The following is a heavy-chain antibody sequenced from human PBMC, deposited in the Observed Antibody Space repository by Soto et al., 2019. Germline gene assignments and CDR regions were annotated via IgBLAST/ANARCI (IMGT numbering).Heavy chain of an antibody. V-gene: IGHV3-15*07. J-gene: IGHJ6*03. CDR1: GFTFSNAW. Sequence: GGSLRLSCAASGFTFSNAWINWVRQAPGKGLEWVGRIKSKTDGGTTDFAASVKGRFAISRDDSINMVFMQMNSLRAEDTAVYYCAKGGRYCSGGSCYFDHSYYYYMDVWGKGTTVTVSS. CDR3: AKGGRYCSGGSCYFDHSYYYYMDV. D-gene: IGHD2-15*01. CDR2: IKSKTDGGTT.